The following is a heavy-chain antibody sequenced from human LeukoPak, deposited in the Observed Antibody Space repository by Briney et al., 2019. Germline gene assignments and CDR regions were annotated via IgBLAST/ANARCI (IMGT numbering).Heavy chain of an antibody. J-gene: IGHJ6*02. D-gene: IGHD6-13*01. CDR2: ISAYNGNT. V-gene: IGHV1-18*01. CDR1: GYTFTSYG. CDR3: ARDGRYSSSWYVYYYGMDV. Sequence: ASVKVSCKASGYTFTSYGISWVRQAPGQGLEWMGWISAYNGNTNYAQKLQGGVTMTTDTSTSTAYMELRSLRSDDTAVYYCARDGRYSSSWYVYYYGMDVWGQGTTVTVSS.